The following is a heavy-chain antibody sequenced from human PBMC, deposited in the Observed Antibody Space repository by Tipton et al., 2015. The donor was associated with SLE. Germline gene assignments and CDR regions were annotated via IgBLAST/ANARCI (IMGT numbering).Heavy chain of an antibody. Sequence: SLRLSCVSSGFTFSNFWMSWVRQAPGKGLEWVANIKQDGSEKYYLDSVKGRFTISRDNAKNSLYLQMTSLRVEDTAVYYCAGDDAHSGHDLPFDHWGQGSLVTVSS. J-gene: IGHJ4*02. CDR3: AGDDAHSGHDLPFDH. CDR1: GFTFSNFW. D-gene: IGHD5-12*01. V-gene: IGHV3-7*01. CDR2: IKQDGSEK.